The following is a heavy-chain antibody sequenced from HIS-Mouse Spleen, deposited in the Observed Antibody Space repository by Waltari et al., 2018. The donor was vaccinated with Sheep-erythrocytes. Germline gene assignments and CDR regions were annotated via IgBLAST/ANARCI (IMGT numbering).Heavy chain of an antibody. J-gene: IGHJ3*02. D-gene: IGHD4-17*01. CDR2: YYSGGST. CDR3: ARGHPDYGDYDAFDI. V-gene: IGHV3-53*01. CDR1: GFTVSSNY. Sequence: EVQLVESGGGLIQPGGSLRLSCAASGFTVSSNYMSWVRQAPGKGLEWVSVYYSGGSTYYADSVKGRFTISRDNSKNTLYLQMNSLRAEDTAVYYCARGHPDYGDYDAFDIWGQGTMVTVSS.